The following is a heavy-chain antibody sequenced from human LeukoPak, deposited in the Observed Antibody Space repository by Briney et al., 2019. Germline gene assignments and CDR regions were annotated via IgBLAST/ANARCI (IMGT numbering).Heavy chain of an antibody. J-gene: IGHJ3*02. CDR1: GYTFTGYY. CDR2: INPNSGGT. D-gene: IGHD6-13*01. CDR3: ARDRDSSSWYQRDALDI. Sequence: VASVKVSCKASGYTFTGYYMHWVRQAPGQGLEWMGWINPNSGGTNYAQKFQGRVTMTRDTSISTAYMELSRLRSDDTAVYYCARDRDSSSWYQRDALDIWGQGTMVTVSS. V-gene: IGHV1-2*02.